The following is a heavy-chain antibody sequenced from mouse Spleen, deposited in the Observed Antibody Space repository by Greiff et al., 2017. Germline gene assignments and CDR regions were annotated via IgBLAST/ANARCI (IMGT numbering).Heavy chain of an antibody. CDR3: ASPYGSSYGFAY. J-gene: IGHJ3*01. D-gene: IGHD1-1*01. CDR2: ISYSGST. CDR1: GDSITSGY. Sequence: EVKLQESGPSLVKPSQTLSLTCSVTGDSITSGYWNWIRKFPGNKLEYMGYISYSGSTYYNPSLKSRISITRDTSKNQYYLQLNSVTTEDTATYYCASPYGSSYGFAYWGQGTLVTVSA. V-gene: IGHV3-8*02.